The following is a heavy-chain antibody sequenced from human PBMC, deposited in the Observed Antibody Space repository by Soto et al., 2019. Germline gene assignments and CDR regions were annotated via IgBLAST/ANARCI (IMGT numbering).Heavy chain of an antibody. J-gene: IGHJ4*02. Sequence: PSETLSLTCTVSVGSISSYYWSWIRQPPGKGLEWIGYIYYSGSTNYNPSLKSRVTISVDTSKNQFSLKLSSVTAADTAVYYCARLSRTTVTDYWGQGTLVTVSS. CDR1: VGSISSYY. CDR3: ARLSRTTVTDY. CDR2: IYYSGST. V-gene: IGHV4-59*08. D-gene: IGHD4-17*01.